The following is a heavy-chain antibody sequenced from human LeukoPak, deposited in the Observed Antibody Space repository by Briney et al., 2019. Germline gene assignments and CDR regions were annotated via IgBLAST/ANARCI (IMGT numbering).Heavy chain of an antibody. CDR3: ARDAEVGTLFGVLSRYNWFDP. CDR2: INQDGSEK. D-gene: IGHD3-3*01. CDR1: RFSFSYYW. J-gene: IGHJ5*02. Sequence: GGSLRLSCAASRFSFSYYWMSWVRQAPGKGPEWVANINQDGSEKYYVDSVKGRFTISRDNAKKSLYLQMNSLRAEDTAVYYCARDAEVGTLFGVLSRYNWFDPWGQGALVTVSS. V-gene: IGHV3-7*01.